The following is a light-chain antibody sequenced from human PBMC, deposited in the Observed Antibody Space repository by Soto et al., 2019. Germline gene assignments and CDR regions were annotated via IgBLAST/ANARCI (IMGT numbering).Light chain of an antibody. CDR3: QQYNNWLALT. Sequence: EIVMTQSPATLSVSPGERATLSCRASQSVSSNLAWYQQKPGQAPRLLIYGASTRATGIPARFSGSGSGTEFTLTISSLQSEDFAVYSCQQYNNWLALTFGGGPKVEIK. V-gene: IGKV3-15*01. CDR1: QSVSSN. CDR2: GAS. J-gene: IGKJ4*01.